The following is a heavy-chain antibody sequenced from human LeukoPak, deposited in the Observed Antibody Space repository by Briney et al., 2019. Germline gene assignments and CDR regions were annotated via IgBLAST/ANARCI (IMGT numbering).Heavy chain of an antibody. J-gene: IGHJ4*02. Sequence: PSETLSLTCTVSGGSISSYYWSWIRQPPGKGLEWIGYVYYSGSTNYNPSLKSRVTISLDTSKNQFSLQLSSVTAADTAVYYCARGLAAPGPFDNWGQGTLVTVSS. CDR3: ARGLAAPGPFDN. V-gene: IGHV4-59*01. CDR1: GGSISSYY. CDR2: VYYSGST. D-gene: IGHD6-13*01.